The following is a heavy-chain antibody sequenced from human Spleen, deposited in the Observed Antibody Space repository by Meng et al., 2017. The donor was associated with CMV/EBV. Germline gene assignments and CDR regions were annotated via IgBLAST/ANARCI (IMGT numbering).Heavy chain of an antibody. CDR2: ISSSSGYI. V-gene: IGHV3-21*01. CDR3: ARDSIVVVPAPNTGEPYFYYYGLDV. D-gene: IGHD2-2*01. CDR1: GFTFGSYS. Sequence: GGSLRLSCGASGFTFGSYSMNWVRQAPGKGLEWVSSISSSSGYIYYADSVKGRFTISRDNAKNSLFLQMNSLRADDTAAYYCARDSIVVVPAPNTGEPYFYYYGLDVWGQGTTVTVSS. J-gene: IGHJ6*02.